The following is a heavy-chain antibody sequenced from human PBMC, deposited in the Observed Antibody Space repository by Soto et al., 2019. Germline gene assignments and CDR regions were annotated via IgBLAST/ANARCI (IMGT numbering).Heavy chain of an antibody. Sequence: GGSLRLSCAASGFTFSSYAMGWVRQAPGKGLEWVSGISAGSSSTYYADSVKGRFAISRDNSENTLYLRMNSLRAEDTAIYHCAKYGDIIVAAHFDYWGQGSLVTVSS. J-gene: IGHJ4*02. V-gene: IGHV3-23*01. CDR1: GFTFSSYA. CDR3: AKYGDIIVAAHFDY. D-gene: IGHD1-26*01. CDR2: ISAGSSST.